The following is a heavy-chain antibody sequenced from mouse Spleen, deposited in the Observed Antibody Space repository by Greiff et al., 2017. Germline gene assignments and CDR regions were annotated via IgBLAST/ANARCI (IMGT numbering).Heavy chain of an antibody. V-gene: IGHV1-26*01. CDR2: INPNNGGT. J-gene: IGHJ3*01. D-gene: IGHD1-1*01. CDR1: GYTFTDYY. CDR3: ARGGVAGDWFAY. Sequence: EVQLQQSGPELVKPGASVKISCKASGYTFTDYYMNWVKQSHGKSLEWIGDINPNNGGTSYNQKFKGKATLTVDKSSSTAYMELRSLTSEDSAVYYCARGGVAGDWFAYWGQGTLVTVAA.